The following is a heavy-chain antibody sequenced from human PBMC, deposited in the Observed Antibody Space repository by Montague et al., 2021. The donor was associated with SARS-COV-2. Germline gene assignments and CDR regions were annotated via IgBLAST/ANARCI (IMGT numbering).Heavy chain of an antibody. D-gene: IGHD6-19*01. CDR3: ATQEDPSGWIPGPFDF. CDR2: MYYRGST. J-gene: IGHJ5*01. V-gene: IGHV4-39*01. Sequence: SETLSLTCTVSGGSISSSTYYWAWIRQPPGKGLERIGSMYYRGSTYYNPSLKSRVFISVDTTKKQLSLTLTSVTAADTAVYYCATQEDPSGWIPGPFDFWGQGTLLSVSS. CDR1: GGSISSSTYY.